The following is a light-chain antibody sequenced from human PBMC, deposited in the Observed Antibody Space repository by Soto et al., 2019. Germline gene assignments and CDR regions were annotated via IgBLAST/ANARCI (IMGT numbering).Light chain of an antibody. CDR1: QSVGTY. J-gene: IGKJ4*01. Sequence: EIVLTQSPDTLSLSPGERATLSCRASQSVGTYLAWYQQKPGQAPRLLIYDASIRATGIPARFSGSGSGTDFTLTISSLEPEDFAVYYCQQRTNWPPLTFGGGTKVEIK. CDR3: QQRTNWPPLT. V-gene: IGKV3-11*01. CDR2: DAS.